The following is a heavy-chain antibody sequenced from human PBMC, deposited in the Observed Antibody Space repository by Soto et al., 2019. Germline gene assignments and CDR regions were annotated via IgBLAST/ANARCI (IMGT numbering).Heavy chain of an antibody. Sequence: EVQLVESGGTLVQPGGSLRLSCVASGFMFSSYWMTWVRQAPGKGLEWVANIKHDGSEKQDVDSVKGRFTISRDNATNALYLQIDSLRVDATAVYFCARDPYDGIFGAFDMWGQGTMVIVSS. V-gene: IGHV3-7*05. CDR3: ARDPYDGIFGAFDM. J-gene: IGHJ3*02. CDR2: IKHDGSEK. D-gene: IGHD3-22*01. CDR1: GFMFSSYW.